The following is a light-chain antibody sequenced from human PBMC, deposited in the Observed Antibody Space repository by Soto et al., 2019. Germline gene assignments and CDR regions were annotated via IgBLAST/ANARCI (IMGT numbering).Light chain of an antibody. CDR1: QSVSYY. J-gene: IGKJ4*01. CDR3: QQRSNYPLT. V-gene: IGKV3-11*01. CDR2: DAS. Sequence: EIVLTQSPATLSLSPGERASLSCRASQSVSYYLAWYQQKPGQAPRLLIYDASNRATGIPARFSGTGSGTDFTLTISSLEPEDLAVYYCQQRSNYPLTFGGGTNVDIK.